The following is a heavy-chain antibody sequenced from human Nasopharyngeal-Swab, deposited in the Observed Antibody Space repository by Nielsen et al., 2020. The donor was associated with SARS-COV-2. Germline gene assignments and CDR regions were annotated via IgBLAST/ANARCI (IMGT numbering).Heavy chain of an antibody. CDR2: IYSGGSST. CDR1: GFTFSSYA. D-gene: IGHD3-16*01. CDR3: AKPPGDYVWGSYYFDY. Sequence: AGSLTLSCAASGFTFSSYAMSWVRQAPGKGLEWVSVIYSGGSSTYYADSVKGRFTISRDNSKNTLYLQMNSLRAEDTAVYYCAKPPGDYVWGSYYFDYWGQGTLVTVSS. J-gene: IGHJ4*02. V-gene: IGHV3-23*03.